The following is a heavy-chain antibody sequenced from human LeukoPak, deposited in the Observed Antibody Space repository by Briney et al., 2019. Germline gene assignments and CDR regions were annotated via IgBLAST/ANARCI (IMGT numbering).Heavy chain of an antibody. CDR3: AKDGGNSLYYYYGTDV. CDR2: ISWNSGSI. D-gene: IGHD4-23*01. CDR1: GFTFSSYA. V-gene: IGHV3-9*01. J-gene: IGHJ6*02. Sequence: GGSLRLSCAASGFTFSSYAMHWVRQAPGKGLEWVSGISWNSGSIGYADSVKGRFTISRDNAKNSLYLQMNSLRAEDTVLYYCAKDGGNSLYYYYGTDVWGQGTTVTVSS.